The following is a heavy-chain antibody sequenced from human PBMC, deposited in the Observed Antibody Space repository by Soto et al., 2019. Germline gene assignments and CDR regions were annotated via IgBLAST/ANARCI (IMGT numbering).Heavy chain of an antibody. CDR3: ASSDYYDSSGYVSGFDY. D-gene: IGHD3-22*01. V-gene: IGHV3-23*01. J-gene: IGHJ4*02. CDR2: ISGSGGST. CDR1: GFTFSSYA. Sequence: GGSLRLSCAASGFTFSSYAMSWVRQAPGKGLEWVSAISGSGGSTYYADSVKGRFTISRDNSKNTLYLQMNSLRAEDTAVYYCASSDYYDSSGYVSGFDYWGQGTLVTVSS.